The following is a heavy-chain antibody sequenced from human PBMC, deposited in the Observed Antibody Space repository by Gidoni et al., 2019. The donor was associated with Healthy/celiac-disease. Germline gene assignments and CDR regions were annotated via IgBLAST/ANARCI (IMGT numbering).Heavy chain of an antibody. V-gene: IGHV3-74*01. J-gene: IGHJ4*02. D-gene: IGHD3-22*01. CDR3: ARDYYDSSGYYRNDY. Sequence: EVQLVESGGGLVQPGGSLRLSCAASGFTFSSYWMHWVRQAPGKGLVWVSRINSDGSSTSYAGSVKGRFTISRDNAKNTLYLQMNSLRAEDTAVYYCARDYYDSSGYYRNDYWGQGTLVTVSS. CDR2: INSDGSST. CDR1: GFTFSSYW.